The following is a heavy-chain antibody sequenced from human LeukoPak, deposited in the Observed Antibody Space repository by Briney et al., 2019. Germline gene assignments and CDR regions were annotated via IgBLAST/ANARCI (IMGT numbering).Heavy chain of an antibody. V-gene: IGHV4-4*07. CDR2: IYTLGST. Sequence: PSETLSLTCTVSGRSNNNYYWSWMRQPAGKGLEWIGRIYTLGSTNYNPSLKSRATLQVNTSKNQFSLQLSSVTAADTAVYYCARGRYCSAEICSGGDAFDIWGQGTMVTVSS. D-gene: IGHD2-15*01. CDR3: ARGRYCSAEICSGGDAFDI. CDR1: GRSNNNYY. J-gene: IGHJ3*02.